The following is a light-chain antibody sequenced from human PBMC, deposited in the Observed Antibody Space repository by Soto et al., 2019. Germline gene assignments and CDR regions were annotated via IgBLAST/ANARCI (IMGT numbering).Light chain of an antibody. Sequence: EIVLTQSPATLSLSPGERATLSCRASQSVSSNLAWYQQKPGQAPRLLIYGASTRATGIPARFSGSGSGTEFILTISSLQSEDSAVYYCQQHNQWPITFGQGTRLEIK. J-gene: IGKJ5*01. V-gene: IGKV3-15*01. CDR3: QQHNQWPIT. CDR2: GAS. CDR1: QSVSSN.